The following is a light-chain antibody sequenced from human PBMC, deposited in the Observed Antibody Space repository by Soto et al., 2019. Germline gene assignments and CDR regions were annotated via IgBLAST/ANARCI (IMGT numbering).Light chain of an antibody. Sequence: IQMTKSPSSLSASVGARVTITFRASQSISSYLNCYQQTPGKAPNLMXYAASSLQSGVPSRFSGSGSGTDLTLTISSLQPEDFANYYCQQSYSTFSLTFGGGTQVDI. V-gene: IGKV1-39*01. J-gene: IGKJ4*01. CDR1: QSISSY. CDR2: AAS. CDR3: QQSYSTFSLT.